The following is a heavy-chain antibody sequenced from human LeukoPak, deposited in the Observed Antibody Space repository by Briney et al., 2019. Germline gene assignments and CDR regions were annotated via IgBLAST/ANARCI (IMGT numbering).Heavy chain of an antibody. CDR1: GYTFTSYD. CDR2: ISAYNGNT. V-gene: IGHV1-18*01. D-gene: IGHD1-14*01. Sequence: ASVKVSCKASGYTFTSYDINWVRQATGQGLEWMGWISAYNGNTNYAQKLQGRVTMTTDTSTSTAYMELRSLRSDDTAVYYCARKEPYAFDIWGQGTMVTVSS. J-gene: IGHJ3*02. CDR3: ARKEPYAFDI.